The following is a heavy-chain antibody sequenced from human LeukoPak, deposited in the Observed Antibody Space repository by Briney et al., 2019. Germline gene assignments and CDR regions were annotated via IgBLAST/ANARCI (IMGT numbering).Heavy chain of an antibody. Sequence: ASVKVSCKVSGYTLTELSMHWVRQAPGKGLEWVGGFDPEDGETIYAQKFQGRVTMTEDTSTDTAYMELSSLRSEDTAVYYCATWGSYGSRDFDYWGQGTLVTVSS. CDR2: FDPEDGET. V-gene: IGHV1-24*01. J-gene: IGHJ4*02. D-gene: IGHD5-18*01. CDR1: GYTLTELS. CDR3: ATWGSYGSRDFDY.